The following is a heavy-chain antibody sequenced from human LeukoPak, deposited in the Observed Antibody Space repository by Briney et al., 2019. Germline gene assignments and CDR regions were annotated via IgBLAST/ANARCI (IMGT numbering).Heavy chain of an antibody. CDR1: GFTFSEYY. V-gene: IGHV3-11*04. Sequence: PGGSLRLSCAASGFTFSEYYMSWISQAPGKGMEWVSYISSCFTTISSAASLKGRFTISTHNAKTSLYLQMNSLRAEDTAVYYCARDIGVPAAIRRGGWFNPWGQGTLVTVSS. J-gene: IGHJ5*02. CDR3: ARDIGVPAAIRRGGWFNP. CDR2: ISSCFTTI. D-gene: IGHD2-2*01.